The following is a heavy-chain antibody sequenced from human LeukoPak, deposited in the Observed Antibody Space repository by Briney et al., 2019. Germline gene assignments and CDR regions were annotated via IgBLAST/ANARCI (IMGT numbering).Heavy chain of an antibody. CDR1: GYSFNTYW. CDR3: ARRSYCGGDCYSDY. Sequence: PGESLKISCKGSGYSFNTYWIGWVRQMPGKGLEWMGIIYPGDSDIRYSPSFQGQVTISADKSISTAYLQWSSLKASDTAMYYCARRSYCGGDCYSDYWGQGTLVTVSS. V-gene: IGHV5-51*01. J-gene: IGHJ4*02. CDR2: IYPGDSDI. D-gene: IGHD2-21*02.